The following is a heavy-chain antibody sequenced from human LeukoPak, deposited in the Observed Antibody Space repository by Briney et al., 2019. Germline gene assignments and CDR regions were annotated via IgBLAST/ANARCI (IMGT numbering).Heavy chain of an antibody. V-gene: IGHV4-59*08. J-gene: IGHJ4*02. Sequence: SETLSLTCTVSGGSISGYYWSWIRQPPGKGLEWIGYIYYSGSTSYNPSLKSRVTISVDTSKNQFSLKLNSVTAADTAVYYCARHEPSEAVAVLWGQGTLVTVSS. CDR3: ARHEPSEAVAVL. CDR1: GGSISGYY. CDR2: IYYSGST. D-gene: IGHD6-19*01.